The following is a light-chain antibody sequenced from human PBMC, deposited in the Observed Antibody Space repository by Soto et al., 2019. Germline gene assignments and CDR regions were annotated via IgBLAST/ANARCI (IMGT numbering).Light chain of an antibody. CDR1: SSDVGGYNY. CDR3: SSYADSNNYV. Sequence: QSALTQPPSASGSPGQSVTISCTGASSDVGGYNYVSWHQQHPGKAPKLMIYEVSKRPSGVPDRFSGSKSGNTASLTVSGLQAEDEADYYYSSYADSNNYVFGTGTKLTVL. CDR2: EVS. V-gene: IGLV2-8*01. J-gene: IGLJ1*01.